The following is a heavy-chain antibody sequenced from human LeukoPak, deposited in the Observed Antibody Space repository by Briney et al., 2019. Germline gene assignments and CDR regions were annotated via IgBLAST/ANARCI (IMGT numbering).Heavy chain of an antibody. D-gene: IGHD2-15*01. Sequence: PSETLSLTCTVSGGSISSSSYYWAWIRQPPGKGLEWIGSIHYSGSTYYNPSLQSRVTISIDTSKNQFSLKLRFVTAADTAVYYCARVRCSGGSCPYYYYYYYMDVWGKGTTVTISS. V-gene: IGHV4-39*07. CDR3: ARVRCSGGSCPYYYYYYYMDV. J-gene: IGHJ6*03. CDR1: GGSISSSSYY. CDR2: IHYSGST.